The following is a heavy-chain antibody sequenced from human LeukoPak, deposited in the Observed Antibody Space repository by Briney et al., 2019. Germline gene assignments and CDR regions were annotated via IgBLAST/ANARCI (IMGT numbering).Heavy chain of an antibody. D-gene: IGHD1-26*01. CDR2: FDPEDGET. V-gene: IGHV1-24*01. J-gene: IGHJ6*02. CDR1: GYTLTELS. Sequence: ASVKVSCKVSGYTLTELSMHWVRQAPGKGLEWMGGFDPEDGETIYAQKFQGRVTMTEDTSTDTAYMELSSLRSEDTAVYYCATDMGQWEPNYYGMDVWGRGTTVTVSS. CDR3: ATDMGQWEPNYYGMDV.